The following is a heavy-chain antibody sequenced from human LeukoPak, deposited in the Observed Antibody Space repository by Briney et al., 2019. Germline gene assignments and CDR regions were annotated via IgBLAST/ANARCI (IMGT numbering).Heavy chain of an antibody. J-gene: IGHJ4*02. D-gene: IGHD1-1*01. CDR1: GFNVSSNY. Sequence: GGSLRLSCVASGFNVSSNYMSWVRQAPGKGLEWVSVIYSGGSTYYADSVKGRFTISRDNSKSTLYLQMNSLRTEDTAVYYCARERTATTYFDYWGQGTLATVSS. V-gene: IGHV3-66*02. CDR2: IYSGGST. CDR3: ARERTATTYFDY.